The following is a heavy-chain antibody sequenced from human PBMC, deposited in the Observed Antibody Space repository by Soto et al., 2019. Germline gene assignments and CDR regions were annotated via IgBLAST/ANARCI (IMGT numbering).Heavy chain of an antibody. CDR1: GGSISSSSYY. V-gene: IGHV4-39*07. CDR3: ARVNLEVVITSGTYYYYGMDV. Sequence: PSETLSLTCTVSGGSISSSSYYWGWIRQPPGKGLEWIEEIYHSGSTNYNPSLKSRVIISVDKSKNQFSLKLSSVTAADTAVYYCARVNLEVVITSGTYYYYGMDVWGQGTTVTVSS. J-gene: IGHJ6*02. D-gene: IGHD3-22*01. CDR2: IYHSGST.